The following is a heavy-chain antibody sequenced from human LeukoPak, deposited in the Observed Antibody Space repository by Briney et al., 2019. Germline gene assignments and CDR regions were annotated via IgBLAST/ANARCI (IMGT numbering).Heavy chain of an antibody. Sequence: ASVKVSCKASGYTFTSYGISWVRQAPGQGLEWMGWISAYNGNTNYAQKFQGRVTMTTDTSTRTAYMELRSLRSDDTAVYYCARDREGIIWCGEWYFDLWGRGTLVTVSS. CDR2: ISAYNGNT. CDR3: ARDREGIIWCGEWYFDL. D-gene: IGHD3-10*01. CDR1: GYTFTSYG. J-gene: IGHJ2*01. V-gene: IGHV1-18*01.